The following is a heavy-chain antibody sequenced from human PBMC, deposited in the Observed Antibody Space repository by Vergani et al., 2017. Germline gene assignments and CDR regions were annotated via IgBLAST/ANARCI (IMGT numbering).Heavy chain of an antibody. J-gene: IGHJ5*02. Sequence: QLQLQESGPGLVKPSETLSLTCTVSGGSISSSSYYWGWIRQPPGKGLEWIGSSYYSGSTYYNPSLKSRVTISVDTSKNQFSLKLSSVTAADTAVSYCARDFAYCSGGSCYRWFYPWGQGTLVTVSS. CDR2: SYYSGST. CDR1: GGSISSSSYY. CDR3: ARDFAYCSGGSCYRWFYP. V-gene: IGHV4-39*07. D-gene: IGHD2-15*01.